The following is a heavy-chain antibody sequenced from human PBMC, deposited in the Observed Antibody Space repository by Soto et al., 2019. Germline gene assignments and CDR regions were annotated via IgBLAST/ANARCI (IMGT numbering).Heavy chain of an antibody. CDR3: ARKGYCSGGSCYSSYYYYGMDV. V-gene: IGHV5-51*01. Sequence: GESLKISCKGSGYSFTSYWIGWVRQMPGKGLEWMGIIYPGDSDTRYSPSFQGQVTISADKSISTAYLQWSSLKASDTAMYYCARKGYCSGGSCYSSYYYYGMDVWGQGTTVTVSS. D-gene: IGHD2-15*01. CDR2: IYPGDSDT. CDR1: GYSFTSYW. J-gene: IGHJ6*02.